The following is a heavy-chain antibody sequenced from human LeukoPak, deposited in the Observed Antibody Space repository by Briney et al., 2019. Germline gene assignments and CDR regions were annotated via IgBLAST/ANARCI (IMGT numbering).Heavy chain of an antibody. J-gene: IGHJ4*02. CDR1: GFTFSSYA. CDR3: AKLSSGWYTAAADY. Sequence: GGSLRLSCAASGFTFSSYAMSWVRQAPGQGLEWVSAISGSGGSTYYANSVKGRFTISRDNSKNTLYLQMNSLRAEDTAVYYCAKLSSGWYTAAADYWGQGTLVTVSS. CDR2: ISGSGGST. D-gene: IGHD6-19*01. V-gene: IGHV3-23*01.